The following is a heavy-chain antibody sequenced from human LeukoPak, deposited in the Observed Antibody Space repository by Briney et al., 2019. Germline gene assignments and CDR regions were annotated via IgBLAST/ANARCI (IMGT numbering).Heavy chain of an antibody. D-gene: IGHD3-10*01. CDR3: AKRASHYYGSGSYYEDY. CDR1: GFTFSSYA. V-gene: IGHV3-23*01. Sequence: GGSLRLSCAASGFTFSSYAMSWVRQAPGKGLEWVSAISGSGGSTYYADSVKGRFTISRDNSKNTLYLQMNSLRAEDTAVYYCAKRASHYYGSGSYYEDYWGQGTLVTVSS. CDR2: ISGSGGST. J-gene: IGHJ4*02.